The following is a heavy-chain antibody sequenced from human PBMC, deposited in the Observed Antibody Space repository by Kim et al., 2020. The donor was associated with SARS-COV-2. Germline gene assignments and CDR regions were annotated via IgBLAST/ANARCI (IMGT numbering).Heavy chain of an antibody. CDR1: GGSISGYY. D-gene: IGHD6-6*01. Sequence: SETLSLTCTVSGGSISGYYWGWIRQPPGKGLEWIGYIHHSGSTNYNPSLKSRVTISVDTSKNQFSLKLSSVTAADTAVYYCARSPYSTSPCFDYWGQGTLATVSS. J-gene: IGHJ4*02. CDR2: IHHSGST. V-gene: IGHV4-4*08. CDR3: ARSPYSTSPCFDY.